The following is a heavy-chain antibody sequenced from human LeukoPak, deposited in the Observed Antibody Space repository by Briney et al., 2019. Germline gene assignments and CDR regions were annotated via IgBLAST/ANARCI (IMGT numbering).Heavy chain of an antibody. D-gene: IGHD6-13*01. CDR1: GGSFSGYY. J-gene: IGHJ4*02. Sequence: PETLSLTCAVYGGSFSGYYWSWIRHPPGKGLEWIGEINHSGSTNYNPSLKSRVTISVDTSKNQFSLKLSSVTAADTAVYYCARRGRIAAAGYFDYWGQGTLVTVSS. V-gene: IGHV4-34*01. CDR2: INHSGST. CDR3: ARRGRIAAAGYFDY.